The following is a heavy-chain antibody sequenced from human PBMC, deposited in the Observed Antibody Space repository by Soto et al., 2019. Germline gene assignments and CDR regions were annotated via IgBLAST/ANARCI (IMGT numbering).Heavy chain of an antibody. D-gene: IGHD6-19*01. Sequence: QVRLVESGGGVVQPGRSLRLSCTASGFSFSSYAMYWFRQPPGKGLEWVAVISHDGSNKHYADSVKGRVTVSRDNSNHSLDLQLNSLRGEDTAMYYCARDMYSSDYFVKWFEYWGQGTLVTVSS. J-gene: IGHJ5*01. CDR2: ISHDGSNK. V-gene: IGHV3-30-3*01. CDR3: ARDMYSSDYFVKWFEY. CDR1: GFSFSSYA.